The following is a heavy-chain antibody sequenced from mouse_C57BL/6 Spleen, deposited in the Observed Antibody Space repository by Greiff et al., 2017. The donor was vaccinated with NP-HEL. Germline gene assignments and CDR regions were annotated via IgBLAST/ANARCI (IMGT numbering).Heavy chain of an antibody. CDR2: IDPSDSYT. V-gene: IGHV1-50*01. CDR1: GYTFTSYW. CDR3: ARWLPLYYFDY. D-gene: IGHD2-2*01. J-gene: IGHJ2*01. Sequence: QVQLKQPGAELVKPGASVKLSCKASGYTFTSYWMQWVKQRPGQGLEWIGEIDPSDSYTNYNQKFKGKATLTVDTSSSTAYMQLSSLTSEDSAVYYCARWLPLYYFDYWGQGTTLTVSS.